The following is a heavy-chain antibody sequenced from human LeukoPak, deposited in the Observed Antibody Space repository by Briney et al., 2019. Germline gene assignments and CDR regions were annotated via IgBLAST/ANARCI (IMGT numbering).Heavy chain of an antibody. CDR2: ISGSGGST. CDR1: GFTYSSYA. D-gene: IGHD4-17*01. V-gene: IGHV3-23*01. CDR3: AKESGDYEYFDY. Sequence: TGGSLRLSYAASGFTYSSYAMSWVPQAPGKGLEWLSAISGSGGSTYYADSVKGRFTISRDNSKNTLYLQMNSLRADDTAVYYCAKESGDYEYFDYWGQGTLVTVSS. J-gene: IGHJ4*02.